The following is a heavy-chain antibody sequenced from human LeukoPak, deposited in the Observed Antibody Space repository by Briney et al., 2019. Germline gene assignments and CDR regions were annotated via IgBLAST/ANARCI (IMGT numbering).Heavy chain of an antibody. CDR3: ARETDYYDSSGYYRTYNWFDP. J-gene: IGHJ5*02. D-gene: IGHD3-22*01. Sequence: ASVKVSRKASGYTFTGYYMHWVRQAPGQGLKWMGWINPNSGGTNYAQKFQGRVTMTRDTSISTAYMELSRLRSDDTAVYYCARETDYYDSSGYYRTYNWFDPWGQGTLVTVSS. CDR2: INPNSGGT. V-gene: IGHV1-2*02. CDR1: GYTFTGYY.